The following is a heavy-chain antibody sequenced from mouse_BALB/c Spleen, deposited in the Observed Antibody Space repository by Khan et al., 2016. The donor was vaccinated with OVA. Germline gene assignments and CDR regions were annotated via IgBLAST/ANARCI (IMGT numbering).Heavy chain of an antibody. CDR1: GISITTGNYR. V-gene: IGHV3-5*02. Sequence: EVQLQESGPGLVKPSQTVSLTCSVTGISITTGNYRWSWIRQLPGNKLEWLGIIFYSGSFTYTPSLTSRPTITRDTSKHQFLLVMTSLTAEDTATYYCGRDSGFWYIDVWGAGTTVTVSS. CDR2: IFYSGSF. D-gene: IGHD2-2*01. CDR3: GRDSGFWYIDV. J-gene: IGHJ1*01.